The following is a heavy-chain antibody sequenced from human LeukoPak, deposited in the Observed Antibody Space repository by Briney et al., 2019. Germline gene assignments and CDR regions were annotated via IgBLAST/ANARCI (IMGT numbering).Heavy chain of an antibody. CDR1: GFTVSSNY. V-gene: IGHV3-48*03. CDR3: AREDSTLDY. J-gene: IGHJ4*02. Sequence: SGGSLRLSCAASGFTVSSNYMSWVRQAPGKGLEWVSYISSSGSTIYYADSVKGRFTISRDNAKNSLYLQMNSLRAEDTAVYYCAREDSTLDYWGQGTLVTVSS. D-gene: IGHD6-13*01. CDR2: ISSSGSTI.